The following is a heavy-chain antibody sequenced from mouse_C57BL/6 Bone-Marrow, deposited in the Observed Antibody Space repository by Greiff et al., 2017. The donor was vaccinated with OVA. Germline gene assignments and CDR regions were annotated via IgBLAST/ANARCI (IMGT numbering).Heavy chain of an antibody. J-gene: IGHJ4*01. CDR3: ARVRTYYSNFYAMDY. V-gene: IGHV3-6*01. CDR2: ISYDGSN. Sequence: DVKLQESGPGLVKPSQSLSLTCSVTGYSITSGYYWNWIRQFPGNKLEWMGYISYDGSNNYNPSLKNRISLTRDTSKNQFFLKLNSVTTEDTATYYCARVRTYYSNFYAMDYWGQGTSVTVSS. D-gene: IGHD2-5*01. CDR1: GYSITSGYY.